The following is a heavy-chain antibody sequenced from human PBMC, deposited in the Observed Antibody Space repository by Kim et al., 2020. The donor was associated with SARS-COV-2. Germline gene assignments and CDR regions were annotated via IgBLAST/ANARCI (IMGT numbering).Heavy chain of an antibody. CDR2: INTNTGTP. CDR3: ARDFKDILTGYYGAYYFHGMDV. D-gene: IGHD3-9*01. Sequence: ASVKVSCKASGYTLTNYAINWVRQAPGQGLEWMGWINTNTGTPTYAQGFTGRFVFSLDTSVSTAYLQISSLKAEDTAVYYCARDFKDILTGYYGAYYFHGMDVWGQGTTVTVSS. J-gene: IGHJ6*02. CDR1: GYTLTNYA. V-gene: IGHV7-4-1*02.